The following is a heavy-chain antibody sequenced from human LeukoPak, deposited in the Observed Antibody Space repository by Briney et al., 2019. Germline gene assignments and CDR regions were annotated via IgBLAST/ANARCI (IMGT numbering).Heavy chain of an antibody. D-gene: IGHD6-19*01. CDR1: GFTFDDYT. V-gene: IGHV3-43*01. CDR2: ISWDGGST. J-gene: IGHJ4*02. CDR3: AKDKGGYSSGWYLDY. Sequence: SGGSLRLSCAASGFTFDDYTMHWVRQAPGKGLEWVSLISWDGGSTYYADSVKGRFTISRDNSKNSLYLQMNSLRTEDTALYYCAKDKGGYSSGWYLDYWGQGTLVTVSS.